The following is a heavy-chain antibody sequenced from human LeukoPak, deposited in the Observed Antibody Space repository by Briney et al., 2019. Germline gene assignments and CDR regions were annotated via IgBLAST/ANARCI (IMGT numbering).Heavy chain of an antibody. Sequence: ASVMVSFKTSGYPFTTYEINWVRQAAGQGLEWMGWVHPNSGNTAYAQKFQGRVTMTRDTSISTAYMELSSLRSDDTAVYFCARGPRNDPWGQGTLVTVSS. J-gene: IGHJ5*02. D-gene: IGHD1-14*01. CDR3: ARGPRNDP. CDR1: GYPFTTYE. CDR2: VHPNSGNT. V-gene: IGHV1-8*01.